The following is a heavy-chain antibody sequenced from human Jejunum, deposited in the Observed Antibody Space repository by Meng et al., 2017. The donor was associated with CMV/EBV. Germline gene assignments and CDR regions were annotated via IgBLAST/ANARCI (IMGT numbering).Heavy chain of an antibody. V-gene: IGHV1-69*04. CDR1: GGTFSNSA. Sequence: KASGGTFSNSAMSWVRQVPGQGLEWMGLIIPILSVTNYAQNFEGRVTIFADKSTSTTYMEFSSLRFDDTAVYYCATGFGGSPYDYWGQGTLVTLSS. CDR2: IIPILSVT. D-gene: IGHD3-3*01. J-gene: IGHJ4*02. CDR3: ATGFGGSPYDY.